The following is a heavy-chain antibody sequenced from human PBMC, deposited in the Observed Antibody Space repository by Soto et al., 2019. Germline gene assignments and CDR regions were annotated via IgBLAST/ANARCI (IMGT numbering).Heavy chain of an antibody. CDR3: ARLGSNWNGDV. D-gene: IGHD1-20*01. Sequence: QVQLVQSGAEVKKPGSSVKVSCKASGGTFISYTISCVRQAPGQGLEWMGRLIPILGIANYAQKFQGRVTITADKSRSTGYMELSSLRSEDTAVYYCARLGSNWNGDVWGQGTTVTVSS. V-gene: IGHV1-69*02. CDR1: GGTFISYT. CDR2: LIPILGIA. J-gene: IGHJ6*02.